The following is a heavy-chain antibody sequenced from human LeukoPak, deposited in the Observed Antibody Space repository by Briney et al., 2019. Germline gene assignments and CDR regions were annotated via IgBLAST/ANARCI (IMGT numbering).Heavy chain of an antibody. D-gene: IGHD3-9*01. CDR3: ARADYDILTGYSDDAFDI. CDR2: ISAYNGNT. V-gene: IGHV1-18*04. J-gene: IGHJ3*02. Sequence: ASVKVSSKASGYTFTSYGISWVRQAPGQGLEWMGWISAYNGNTNYAQKLQGRVTMTTDTSTSTAYMELRSLRSDDTAVYYCARADYDILTGYSDDAFDIWGQGTMVTVSS. CDR1: GYTFTSYG.